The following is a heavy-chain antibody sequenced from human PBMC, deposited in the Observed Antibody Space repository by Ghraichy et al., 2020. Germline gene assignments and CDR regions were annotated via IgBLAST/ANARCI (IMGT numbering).Heavy chain of an antibody. D-gene: IGHD3-3*01. CDR3: AKDPARVPAYYDFWSGPWGGAFDI. CDR1: GFTFSSYA. J-gene: IGHJ3*02. V-gene: IGHV3-23*01. CDR2: ISGSGGST. Sequence: GESLNISCAASGFTFSSYAMSWVRQAPGKGLEWVSAISGSGGSTYYADSVKGRFTISRDNSKNTLYLQMNSLRAEDTAVYYCAKDPARVPAYYDFWSGPWGGAFDIWGQGTMVTVSS.